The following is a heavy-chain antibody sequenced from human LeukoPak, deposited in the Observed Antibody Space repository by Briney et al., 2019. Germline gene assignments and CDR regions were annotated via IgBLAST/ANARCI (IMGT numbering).Heavy chain of an antibody. CDR3: ARDSHSVDTATPRGFDP. D-gene: IGHD2-15*01. Sequence: SETLSLTCTVSGDSISSYFWSWIRQPPGKGLEWIGYFHDSGSANYNPSLKSRITMSVDTSKNQFSLELRSVTAADTAVYYCARDSHSVDTATPRGFDPWGQGTLVTVSS. CDR2: FHDSGSA. J-gene: IGHJ5*02. CDR1: GDSISSYF. V-gene: IGHV4-59*01.